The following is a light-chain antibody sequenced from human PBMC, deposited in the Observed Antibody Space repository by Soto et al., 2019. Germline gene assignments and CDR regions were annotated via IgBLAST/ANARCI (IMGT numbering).Light chain of an antibody. Sequence: EVVLTQSPATLSLSPGERATLSCRASQTVRTFLDWYQQKPGQAPRLLIYAASNRATGIPARFSGSGSGTDFTLTIRSLEPEDFAVYYCQQHSHWPPWTFGQGTRVE. CDR3: QQHSHWPPWT. J-gene: IGKJ1*01. CDR1: QTVRTF. CDR2: AAS. V-gene: IGKV3-11*01.